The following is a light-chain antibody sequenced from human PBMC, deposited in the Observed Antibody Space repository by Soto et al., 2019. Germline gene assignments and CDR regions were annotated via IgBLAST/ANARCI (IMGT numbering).Light chain of an antibody. Sequence: EIVLTQSPGTLSLSPGERATLSCRASQSVRSSYLAWYQQKPGQAPRLLIYGASTRATGIPDRFSGSVSGTAFTLTISRLEPEDFAVYYCQQYGTSSWTFGQGTKVEIK. V-gene: IGKV3-20*01. CDR3: QQYGTSSWT. J-gene: IGKJ1*01. CDR1: QSVRSSY. CDR2: GAS.